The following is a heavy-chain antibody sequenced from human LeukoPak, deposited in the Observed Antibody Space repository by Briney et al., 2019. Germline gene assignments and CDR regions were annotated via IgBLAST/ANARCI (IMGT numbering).Heavy chain of an antibody. CDR3: ARTYCSTKACSYFDF. V-gene: IGHV5-51*01. Sequence: EESLRISCEGSGYSFTTYWIAWVRQMPGKGLEWMGIIYSDDSDTKYSPSFQGQVTIPIDKSIRTAYLQWSSLKASDTAVYYCARTYCSTKACSYFDFWGQGTLVTVSS. CDR1: GYSFTTYW. CDR2: IYSDDSDT. D-gene: IGHD2-2*01. J-gene: IGHJ4*02.